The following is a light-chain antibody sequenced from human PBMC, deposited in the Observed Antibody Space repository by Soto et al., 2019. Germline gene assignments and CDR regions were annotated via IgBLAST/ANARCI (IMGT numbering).Light chain of an antibody. CDR2: EVN. CDR3: CSYAGFSSIV. J-gene: IGLJ3*02. Sequence: QSALTQPASVSGSPGQSITISCTGSDNDVGRYNHVSWYQHHPGKAPKLIIYEVNKRPPGPSYRFSGSKSGNTASLTISGLQTDDEADYFCCSYAGFSSIVFGGGTQLTVL. CDR1: DNDVGRYNH. V-gene: IGLV2-23*02.